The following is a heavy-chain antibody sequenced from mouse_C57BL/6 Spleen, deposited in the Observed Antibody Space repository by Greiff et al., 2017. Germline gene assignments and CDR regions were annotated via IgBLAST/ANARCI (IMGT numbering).Heavy chain of an antibody. Sequence: VKLQESGAELARPGASVKLSCKASGYTFTSYSMHWVKQRPGQGLEWIGYINPSSGYTKYNQKFKDKATLTADKSSSTAYMQLSSLTSEDSAVYYCASDGGTGSGYFEVWGTGTTVTVSS. V-gene: IGHV1-4*01. CDR2: INPSSGYT. J-gene: IGHJ1*03. D-gene: IGHD2-3*01. CDR3: ASDGGTGSGYFEV. CDR1: GYTFTSYS.